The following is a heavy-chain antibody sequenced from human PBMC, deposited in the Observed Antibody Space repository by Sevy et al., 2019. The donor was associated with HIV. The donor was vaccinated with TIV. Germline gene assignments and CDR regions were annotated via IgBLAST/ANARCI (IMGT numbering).Heavy chain of an antibody. D-gene: IGHD6-13*01. J-gene: IGHJ4*02. Sequence: SETLSLTCAVYGGSFSGYYWSWIRQPPGKGLEWIGEINHSGSTNYNPSLKSRVTISVDTSKNQFSLKLSSVTAADTAVYYCATRISIAAAGTKGPFDYWGQGTLVTVSS. CDR3: ATRISIAAAGTKGPFDY. CDR2: INHSGST. V-gene: IGHV4-34*01. CDR1: GGSFSGYY.